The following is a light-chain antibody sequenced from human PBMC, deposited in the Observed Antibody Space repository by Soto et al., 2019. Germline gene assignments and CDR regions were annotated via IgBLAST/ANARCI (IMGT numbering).Light chain of an antibody. CDR3: SSYTRSSTRV. J-gene: IGLJ3*02. V-gene: IGLV2-14*01. Sequence: QSALTQPASVSGSPGQSITISCTGTSSDVGGYNYVSWYQQHPGKAPNLMIYEVSNRPSGVSHRFSGSKSGNTASLTISGLQAEYEAYYYCSSYTRSSTRVFGGGTTLTVL. CDR2: EVS. CDR1: SSDVGGYNY.